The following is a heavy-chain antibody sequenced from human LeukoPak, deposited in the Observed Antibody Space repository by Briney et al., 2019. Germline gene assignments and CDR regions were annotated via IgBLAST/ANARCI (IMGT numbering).Heavy chain of an antibody. J-gene: IGHJ5*02. D-gene: IGHD3-10*01. CDR2: IYHSGST. CDR1: GGSISSSNW. Sequence: SETLSLTCAVSGGSISSSNWWSCVRQPPRKGLEWIGGIYHSGSTNYNPSLKSRVTISADKSKNQFSLKLSSVTAADTAVYYCATLWFGELGRWFDHWGQGTLVTVSS. CDR3: ATLWFGELGRWFDH. V-gene: IGHV4-4*02.